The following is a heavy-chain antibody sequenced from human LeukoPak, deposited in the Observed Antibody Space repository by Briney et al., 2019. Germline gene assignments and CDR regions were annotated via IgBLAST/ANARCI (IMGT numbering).Heavy chain of an antibody. J-gene: IGHJ3*02. CDR3: ARAARPRAFDI. CDR1: GGSISSGGYY. Sequence: PSETLSLTCTVSGGSISSGGYYWSWIRQHPGKGLEWIGYIYYSGSTYYNLSLKSRVTISVDTSKNQFSLKLSSVTAVDTAVYYCARAARPRAFDIWGQGTMVTVSS. CDR2: IYYSGST. V-gene: IGHV4-31*03. D-gene: IGHD6-6*01.